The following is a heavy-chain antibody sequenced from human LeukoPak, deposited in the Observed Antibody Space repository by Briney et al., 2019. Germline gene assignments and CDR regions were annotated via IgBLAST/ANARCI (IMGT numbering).Heavy chain of an antibody. CDR1: GFTFSSYS. V-gene: IGHV3-21*04. J-gene: IGHJ5*02. CDR2: ISSSSSYI. CDR3: IPRGILHS. D-gene: IGHD3-16*01. Sequence: GGSLRLSCAASGFTFSSYSMNWVRQAPGKGLEWVSSISSSSSYIYYADSVKGRFTISRDNAKNSLYLQMNSLRVDDTAIYYCIPRGILHSWGQGTLVTVSS.